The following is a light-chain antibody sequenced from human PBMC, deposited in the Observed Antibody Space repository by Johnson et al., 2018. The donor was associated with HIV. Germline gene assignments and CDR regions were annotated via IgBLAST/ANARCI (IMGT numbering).Light chain of an antibody. CDR2: YNN. CDR1: SSNIGRNY. Sequence: QAVLTQPPSVSAAPGQKVTISCSGSSSNIGRNYVSWYQQLPGTAPKLLIFYNNKRPSGIPDRFSASKSGTSATLGITGLQTGDEAEYYCGTWDSSLSAYVFGTGTKVTVL. V-gene: IGLV1-51*01. CDR3: GTWDSSLSAYV. J-gene: IGLJ1*01.